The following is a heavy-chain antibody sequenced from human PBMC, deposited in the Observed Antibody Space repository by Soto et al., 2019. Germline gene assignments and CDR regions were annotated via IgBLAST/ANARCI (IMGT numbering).Heavy chain of an antibody. D-gene: IGHD6-19*01. Sequence: QVQLQESGPGLVKPSVTLSLTCSVSGDSVTSDSYYWTWVRQPPGTTLACVGFILSSGGTSTNPSLRSRLSMSVDTSKNLFSMRLTSVTAADTGVSFCAKGFSTGLFVASWGRGAQVTVSS. V-gene: IGHV4-61*01. CDR3: AKGFSTGLFVAS. J-gene: IGHJ4*02. CDR2: ILSSGGT. CDR1: GDSVTSDSYY.